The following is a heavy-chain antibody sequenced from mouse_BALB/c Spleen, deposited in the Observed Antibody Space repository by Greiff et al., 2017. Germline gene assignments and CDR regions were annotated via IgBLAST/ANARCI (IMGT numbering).Heavy chain of an antibody. J-gene: IGHJ3*01. V-gene: IGHV3-6*02. D-gene: IGHD1-2*01. Sequence: EVKLVESGPGLVKPSQSLSLTCSVTGYSITSGYYWNWIRQFPGNKLEWMGYISYDGSNNYNPSLKNRISITRDTSKNQFFLKLNSVTTEDTATYYCARSLTTATRFFAYWGQGTLVTVSA. CDR3: ARSLTTATRFFAY. CDR1: GYSITSGYY. CDR2: ISYDGSN.